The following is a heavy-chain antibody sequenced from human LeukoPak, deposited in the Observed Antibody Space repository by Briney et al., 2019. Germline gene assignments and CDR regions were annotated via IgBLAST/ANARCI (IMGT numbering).Heavy chain of an antibody. CDR3: ATLESTPLDY. CDR2: IYASGST. V-gene: IGHV4-4*07. CDR1: GGSISSYY. J-gene: IGHJ4*02. D-gene: IGHD5-24*01. Sequence: PSETLSLTCTVSGGSISSYYWSWIRQPAGKGLEWIGRIYASGSTSYNPSLESRVTMSLDASKNQFSLKLSSVTAADTAVYYCATLESTPLDYWGQGTLVTVSS.